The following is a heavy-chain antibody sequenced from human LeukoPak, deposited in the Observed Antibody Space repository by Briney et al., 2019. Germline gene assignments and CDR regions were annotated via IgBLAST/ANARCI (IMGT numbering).Heavy chain of an antibody. CDR3: ARGPTRANSTDY. V-gene: IGHV3-7*01. CDR2: IKQDGSEK. CDR1: GFSFKNYA. Sequence: GGSLRLSCAGSGFSFKNYAMSWVRQAPGKGLEWVANIKQDGSEKYYVDSVKGRFTISRDNAKNSLYLQMNSLRAEDTAVYYCARGPTRANSTDYWGQGALVTVSS. J-gene: IGHJ4*02. D-gene: IGHD2/OR15-2a*01.